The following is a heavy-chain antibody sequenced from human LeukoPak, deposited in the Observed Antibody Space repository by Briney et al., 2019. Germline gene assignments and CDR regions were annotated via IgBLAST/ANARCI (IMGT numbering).Heavy chain of an antibody. CDR1: GGTFSSYA. J-gene: IGHJ3*02. V-gene: IGHV1-69*04. Sequence: ASVKASCKASGGTFSSYAISWVRQAPGQGLEWMGRIIPILGIANYAQKFQGRVTITADKSTSTAYMELSSLRSEDTAVYYCASRKRVYCGGDCYDAFDIWGQGTMVTVSS. CDR3: ASRKRVYCGGDCYDAFDI. D-gene: IGHD2-21*02. CDR2: IIPILGIA.